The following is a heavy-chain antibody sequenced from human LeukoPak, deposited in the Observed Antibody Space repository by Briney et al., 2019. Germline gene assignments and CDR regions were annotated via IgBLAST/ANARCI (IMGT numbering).Heavy chain of an antibody. CDR1: GYSFSNNW. D-gene: IGHD2-15*01. J-gene: IGHJ4*02. Sequence: GASLMISCKASGYSFSNNWIGWVRQMPGKGLEWMGIIYPGDSDTRYSPSFEGQVTISADKSISTAYLQWSSLKASDTAMYYCAVALGYCSGGSCYSYYFDNWGQGTLVTVSS. V-gene: IGHV5-51*01. CDR2: IYPGDSDT. CDR3: AVALGYCSGGSCYSYYFDN.